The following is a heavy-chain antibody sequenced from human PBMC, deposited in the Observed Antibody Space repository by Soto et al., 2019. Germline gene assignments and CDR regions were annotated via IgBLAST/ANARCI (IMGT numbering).Heavy chain of an antibody. CDR1: GGTFSKYA. CDR3: ARPLRDRTYYYGMAV. J-gene: IGHJ6*02. Sequence: QVQLVQSGAEMQQPGASVRVSCKASGGTFSKYAFSWVRQAPGQGLEWLGGTIPMFGTPNYAQKFQGRVASSAEESTATVYMELSSLRSEDTAVYFCARPLRDRTYYYGMAVWGPGTTVTVSS. V-gene: IGHV1-69*01. D-gene: IGHD3-22*01. CDR2: TIPMFGTP.